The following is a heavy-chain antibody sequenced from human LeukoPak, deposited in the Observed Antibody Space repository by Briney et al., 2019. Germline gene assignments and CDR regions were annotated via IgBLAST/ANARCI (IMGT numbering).Heavy chain of an antibody. J-gene: IGHJ4*02. CDR1: GGSISSGSYY. D-gene: IGHD3-10*01. Sequence: SDTLSLTCTVSGGSISSGSYYWSWIRQPAGKGLDWIGRIYTSGSTNYNPSLKSRVTISVDTSKNQFSLKLSSVTAADTAVYYCARATFGELLIDYWGQGTLVTVSS. CDR2: IYTSGST. CDR3: ARATFGELLIDY. V-gene: IGHV4-61*02.